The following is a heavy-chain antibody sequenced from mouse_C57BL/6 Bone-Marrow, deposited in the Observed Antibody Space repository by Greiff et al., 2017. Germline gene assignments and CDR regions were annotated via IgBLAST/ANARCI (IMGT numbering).Heavy chain of an antibody. CDR2: IYPGSGST. Sequence: VQLQQPGAELVKPGASLKMSCKASGYTFTSYWITWVKQRPGQGLGWIGDIYPGSGSTNYNEKFKSKATLTVDTSSSTAYMQLSSLTSEDSAVYYCARPYYSNYWYFDVWGTGTTVTVSS. CDR3: ARPYYSNYWYFDV. V-gene: IGHV1-55*01. J-gene: IGHJ1*03. CDR1: GYTFTSYW. D-gene: IGHD2-5*01.